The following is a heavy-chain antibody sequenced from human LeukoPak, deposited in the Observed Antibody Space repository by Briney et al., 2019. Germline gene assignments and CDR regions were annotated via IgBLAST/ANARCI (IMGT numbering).Heavy chain of an antibody. D-gene: IGHD3-22*01. CDR1: GYSISRGYY. CDR2: IYHSGST. J-gene: IGHJ4*02. Sequence: SETLSLTCAVSGYSISRGYYWGWIRQPPGKGLEWIGNIYHSGSTYYNPSLKSRVTISVDTSKNQFSLKLSSVTAADTAVYYCERMGSSGYYYQAFDYWGQGTLVTVSS. V-gene: IGHV4-38-2*01. CDR3: ERMGSSGYYYQAFDY.